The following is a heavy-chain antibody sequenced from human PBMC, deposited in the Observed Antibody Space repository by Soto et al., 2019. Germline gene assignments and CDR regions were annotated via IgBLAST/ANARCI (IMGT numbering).Heavy chain of an antibody. CDR1: GGSISSYY. V-gene: IGHV4-59*08. Sequence: SETLSLTCTVSGGSISSYYWSWIRQPPGKGLEWIGYIYYSGSTNYNPSLKSRVTISVDTSKNQFSLKLSSVTAADTAVYYCASRTYYDYIWGSFGYMYVWGKGTTVTVSS. J-gene: IGHJ6*03. D-gene: IGHD3-16*01. CDR2: IYYSGST. CDR3: ASRTYYDYIWGSFGYMYV.